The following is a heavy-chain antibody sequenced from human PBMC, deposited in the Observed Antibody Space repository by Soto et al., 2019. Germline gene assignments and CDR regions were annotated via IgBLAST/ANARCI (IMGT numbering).Heavy chain of an antibody. D-gene: IGHD1-26*01. J-gene: IGHJ5*02. CDR3: AGEGGRNRCGAPRHLIAP. Sequence: ASVKVSCKASGYTFTSYGISWVPQAPGQGLEWMGWISAYNAHTNYAQKLQGRVTMTTDTSTRTAYMELRSLSSDDTAVYYCAGEGGRNRCGAPRHLIAPWGQGTLVTVSS. CDR2: ISAYNAHT. CDR1: GYTFTSYG. V-gene: IGHV1-18*04.